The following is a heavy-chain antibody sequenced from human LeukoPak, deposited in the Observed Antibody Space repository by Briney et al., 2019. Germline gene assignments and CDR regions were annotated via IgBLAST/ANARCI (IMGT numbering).Heavy chain of an antibody. J-gene: IGHJ4*02. CDR2: ITASGGNT. D-gene: IGHD5-18*01. CDR1: GFTFSSYA. Sequence: QPGGSLRLSCAATGFTFSSYAMGSVRQAPGKGLEWVSAITASGGNTYYADSVKGRFTISRDNSKNTLYLQVNSLRAEDTAVYYCAKGNGYSYGRYYFDYWGQGTLVTVSS. CDR3: AKGNGYSYGRYYFDY. V-gene: IGHV3-23*01.